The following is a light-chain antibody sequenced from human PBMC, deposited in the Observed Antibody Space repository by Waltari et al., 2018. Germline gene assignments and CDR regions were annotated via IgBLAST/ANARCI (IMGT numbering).Light chain of an antibody. CDR3: QQYSSAVS. CDR1: QNIFHSSKNKDL. J-gene: IGKJ4*01. CDR2: WAS. V-gene: IGKV4-1*01. Sequence: EIVMTQSPATLTVSLGERATIHCRSNQNIFHSSKNKDLLAWYQHKPGQPPRLLISWASVREPGVPDRFTGSGSGTDFTLNIASLQAEDVAIYYCQQYSSAVSFGGGTKV.